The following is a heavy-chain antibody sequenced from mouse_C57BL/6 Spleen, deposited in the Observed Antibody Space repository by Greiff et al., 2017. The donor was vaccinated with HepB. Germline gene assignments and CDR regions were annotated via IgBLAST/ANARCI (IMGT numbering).Heavy chain of an antibody. Sequence: EVMLVESGGGLVKPGGSLKLSCAASGFTFSSYAMSWVRQTPEKRLEWVATISDGGSYTYYPDNVKGRFTISRDNAKNNLYLQMSHLKSEDTAMYYCARRDGGRYWYFDVWGTGTTVTVSS. D-gene: IGHD2-3*01. CDR2: ISDGGSYT. CDR1: GFTFSSYA. V-gene: IGHV5-4*03. CDR3: ARRDGGRYWYFDV. J-gene: IGHJ1*03.